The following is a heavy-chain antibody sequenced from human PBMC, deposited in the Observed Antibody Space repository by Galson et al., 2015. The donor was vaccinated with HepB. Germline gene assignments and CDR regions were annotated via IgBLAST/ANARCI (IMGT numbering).Heavy chain of an antibody. V-gene: IGHV4-59*08. Sequence: ETLSLTCTVSGGSISSYYWSWIRQPPGKGPEWIGYIYYSGSTNYNPSLKSRVTISVDTSKNQFSLKLSSVTAADTAVYYCARTLDSSSWYSFDYWGQGTLVTVSS. CDR3: ARTLDSSSWYSFDY. D-gene: IGHD6-13*01. J-gene: IGHJ4*02. CDR2: IYYSGST. CDR1: GGSISSYY.